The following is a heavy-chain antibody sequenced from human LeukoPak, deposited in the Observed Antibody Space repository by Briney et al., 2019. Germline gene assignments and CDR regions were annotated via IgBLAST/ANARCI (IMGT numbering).Heavy chain of an antibody. D-gene: IGHD4-17*01. CDR3: ARDVYGDGY. J-gene: IGHJ4*02. CDR2: ISSSSSYK. CDR1: GXTFSSES. V-gene: IGHV3-21*01. Sequence: GGSLRLSCAASGXTFSSESMNWVRQAPGKGLELVSSISSSSSYKYYVDSVKGRFTISRDNAKNSLYLQMNSLRAEDTAVYYCARDVYGDGYWGQGTLVTVSS.